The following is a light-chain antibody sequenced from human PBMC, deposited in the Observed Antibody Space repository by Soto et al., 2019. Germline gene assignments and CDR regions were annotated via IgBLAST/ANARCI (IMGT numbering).Light chain of an antibody. CDR3: QQATSFPYT. CDR2: TAS. Sequence: DIQMTQSRSSVSASVGDRVTITCRASRDINRWLAWYQQKPGKAPKLLIYTASSLQSGVPSRFSGSGSGTDFTLTITSLQPEDFATYYCQQATSFPYTLGQGTKLEIK. CDR1: RDINRW. J-gene: IGKJ2*01. V-gene: IGKV1-12*01.